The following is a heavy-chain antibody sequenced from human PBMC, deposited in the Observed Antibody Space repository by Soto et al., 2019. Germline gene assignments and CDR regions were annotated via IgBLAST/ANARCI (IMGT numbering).Heavy chain of an antibody. J-gene: IGHJ4*02. Sequence: SETLSLTCTVSGVSVSSGSYYWSWIRQPPGKGLEWIGYIYYSGSTNYNPSLKSRVTISIDRSKNQFSLKLSSVTAADTAVYYCARVPDYWGQGIQVTVSS. D-gene: IGHD2-2*01. CDR3: ARVPDY. CDR1: GVSVSSGSYY. CDR2: IYYSGST. V-gene: IGHV4-61*01.